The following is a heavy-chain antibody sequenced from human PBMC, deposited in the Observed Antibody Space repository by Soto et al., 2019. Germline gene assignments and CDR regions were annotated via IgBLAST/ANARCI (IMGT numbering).Heavy chain of an antibody. D-gene: IGHD3-10*01. CDR1: GFTFSRYG. CDR2: IWYDGSNK. CDR3: AREGLWFGESFGGFDP. V-gene: IGHV3-33*01. Sequence: QVQLVESGGGVVQPGRSLRLSCAASGFTFSRYGMHWVRQAPGKGLEWVAVIWYDGSNKYYADSVKGRFTISRDNSKNTLYLQMNSLRAEDTAVYYGAREGLWFGESFGGFDPWGQGTLVTVAS. J-gene: IGHJ5*02.